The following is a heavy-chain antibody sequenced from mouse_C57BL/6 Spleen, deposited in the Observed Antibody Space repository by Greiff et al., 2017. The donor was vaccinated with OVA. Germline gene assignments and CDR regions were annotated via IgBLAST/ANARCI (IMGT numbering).Heavy chain of an antibody. CDR2: ISDSGSYT. CDR3: AREGTGGENY. Sequence: EVKLVESGGGLVKPGGSLKLSCAASGFTFSNYAMSWVRQTPEKRLEWVATISDSGSYTYYPDNVKGRFTISRDNAKNNLYLQMSHLKSEDTAMYYCAREGTGGENYWGQGTTLTVSS. CDR1: GFTFSNYA. V-gene: IGHV5-4*01. D-gene: IGHD4-1*01. J-gene: IGHJ2*01.